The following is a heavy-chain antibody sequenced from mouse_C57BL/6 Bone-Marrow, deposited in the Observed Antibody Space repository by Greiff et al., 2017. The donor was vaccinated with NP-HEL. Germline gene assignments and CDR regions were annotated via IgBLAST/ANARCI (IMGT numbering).Heavy chain of an antibody. CDR2: INPSSGYT. Sequence: VKLMESGAELARPGASVKMSCKASGYTFTSYTMHWVKQRPGQGLEWIGYINPSSGYTKYNQKFKDKATLTADKSSSTAYMQLSSLTSEDSAVYYCARLGYGYYWGKGTTLTVSS. J-gene: IGHJ2*01. CDR3: ARLGYGYY. D-gene: IGHD2-2*01. V-gene: IGHV1-4*01. CDR1: GYTFTSYT.